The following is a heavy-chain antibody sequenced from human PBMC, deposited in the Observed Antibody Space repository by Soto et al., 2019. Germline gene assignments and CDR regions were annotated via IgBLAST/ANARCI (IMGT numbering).Heavy chain of an antibody. CDR2: IYHSGST. Sequence: QLQLQESGSGLVKPSQTLSLTCAVSGGSITSGGYSWSWIPQPPGKGLEWIGYIYHSGSTYYNPSLKSRVTISVDRSRNQFSLKLSSVTAAETAVYYCARGQVGGAQHWGQGTLVTVSS. J-gene: IGHJ4*02. CDR3: ARGQVGGAQH. CDR1: GGSITSGGYS. D-gene: IGHD1-26*01. V-gene: IGHV4-30-2*01.